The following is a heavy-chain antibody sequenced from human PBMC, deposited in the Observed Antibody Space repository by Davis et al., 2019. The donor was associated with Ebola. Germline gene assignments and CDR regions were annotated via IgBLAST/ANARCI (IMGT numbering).Heavy chain of an antibody. CDR2: MNPNSGNT. D-gene: IGHD1-26*01. Sequence: ASVKVSCKASGYTFTSYDNNWVRQATGQGLEWMGWMNPNSGNTGYAQKFQGRVTITRNTSISTAYMELSSLRSEDTAVYYCARGWYRSRYYGMDVWGQGTTVTVSS. V-gene: IGHV1-8*03. CDR3: ARGWYRSRYYGMDV. CDR1: GYTFTSYD. J-gene: IGHJ6*02.